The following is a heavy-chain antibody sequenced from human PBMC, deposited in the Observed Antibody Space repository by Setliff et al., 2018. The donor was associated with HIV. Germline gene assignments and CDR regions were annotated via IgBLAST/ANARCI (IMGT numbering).Heavy chain of an antibody. Sequence: ASVKVSCKASGCTFTSYGIGWVRQAPGQGLEWMGWISPYNGHTNYAQKLQGRVTMTTDTSTSTTYMELTSLRSDDTAVYYCARWSCGRATCYDSPYNWFDPWGQGTLVTVSS. D-gene: IGHD2-2*01. V-gene: IGHV1-18*01. CDR2: ISPYNGHT. J-gene: IGHJ5*02. CDR3: ARWSCGRATCYDSPYNWFDP. CDR1: GCTFTSYG.